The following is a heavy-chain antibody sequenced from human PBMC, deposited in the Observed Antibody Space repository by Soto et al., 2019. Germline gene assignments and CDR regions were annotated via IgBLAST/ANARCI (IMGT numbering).Heavy chain of an antibody. CDR2: IYYSGST. D-gene: IGHD2-15*01. CDR3: ARQAVVTTFDY. CDR1: GGSISSSSYY. V-gene: IGHV4-39*01. Sequence: LSLTCTVSGGSISSSSYYWGWIRQPPGKGLEWIGSIYYSGSTYYNPSLKSRVTISVDTSKNQFSLKLSSVTAADTAVYYCARQAVVTTFDYWGQGTLVTVSS. J-gene: IGHJ4*02.